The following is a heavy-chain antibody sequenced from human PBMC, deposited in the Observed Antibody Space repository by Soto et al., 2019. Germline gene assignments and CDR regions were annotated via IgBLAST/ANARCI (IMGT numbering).Heavy chain of an antibody. D-gene: IGHD3-22*01. CDR3: TTKIGTTYYDSSGYYFDY. CDR2: IKSKTDGGTT. J-gene: IGHJ4*02. Sequence: GGSLRLSCAASRFTFSNAWMSWVRQAPEKGLGWVGRIKSKTDGGTTEYAAPVKGRLNISRDDSKNTLYLQMNSLKTEDTAVYYCTTKIGTTYYDSSGYYFDYWGQGTLVTVSS. V-gene: IGHV3-15*01. CDR1: RFTFSNAW.